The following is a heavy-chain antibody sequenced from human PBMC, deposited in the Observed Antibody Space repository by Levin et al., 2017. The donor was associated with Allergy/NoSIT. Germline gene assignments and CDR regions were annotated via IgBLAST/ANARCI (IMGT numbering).Heavy chain of an antibody. CDR2: ISYDGSNK. CDR3: AKISGSSIPPCY. J-gene: IGHJ4*02. V-gene: IGHV3-30*18. CDR1: GFTFSSYG. D-gene: IGHD1-26*01. Sequence: PGGSLRLSCAASGFTFSSYGMHWVRQAPGKGLEWVAVISYDGSNKYYANSVKGRFTISRDNSKNTLYLQMNSLRAEDTAVYYCAKISGSSIPPCYWGQGTLVTVSS.